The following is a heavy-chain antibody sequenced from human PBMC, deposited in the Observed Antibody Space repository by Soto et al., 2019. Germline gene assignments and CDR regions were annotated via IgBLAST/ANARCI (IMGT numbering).Heavy chain of an antibody. Sequence: GGSLRLSCAASGFTFSNYLMTWVRQAPGKGLEWVANIKEDGSEKHYVDSVKGRFTISRDNAKNSLYPQMNSLRADDTAVYYCARTNSGSYFERDYWGQGTLVTVSS. CDR1: GFTFSNYL. V-gene: IGHV3-7*01. CDR3: ARTNSGSYFERDY. CDR2: IKEDGSEK. J-gene: IGHJ4*02. D-gene: IGHD1-26*01.